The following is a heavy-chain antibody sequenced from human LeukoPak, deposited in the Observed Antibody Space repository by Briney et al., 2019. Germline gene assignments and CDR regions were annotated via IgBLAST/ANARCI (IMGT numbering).Heavy chain of an antibody. J-gene: IGHJ4*02. Sequence: PGGSLRLSCAASGFTFSSYAMSWVRQAPGKGLEWVSAISGSGGSTYYADSVKGRFTISRDNSKNTLYLQMNSLRAEDTAVYYCARSSRGDSSGYYPRYFDYWGQGTLVTVSS. CDR3: ARSSRGDSSGYYPRYFDY. CDR1: GFTFSSYA. CDR2: ISGSGGST. D-gene: IGHD3-22*01. V-gene: IGHV3-23*01.